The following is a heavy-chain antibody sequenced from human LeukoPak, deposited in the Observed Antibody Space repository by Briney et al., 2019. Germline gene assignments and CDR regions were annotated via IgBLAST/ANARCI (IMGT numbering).Heavy chain of an antibody. CDR3: ARGTYCGGDCHLQFLRWFDS. V-gene: IGHV1-2*02. Sequence: ASVTVSCKASGYTFTGYYMHWVRQAPGQGLGWMVWINPNSGGTNYAQKFQGRVTLTRDTSISTAYMEPSRLRSDDTAVYYCARGTYCGGDCHLQFLRWFDSWGQGTLVTVSS. D-gene: IGHD2-21*02. CDR2: INPNSGGT. J-gene: IGHJ5*01. CDR1: GYTFTGYY.